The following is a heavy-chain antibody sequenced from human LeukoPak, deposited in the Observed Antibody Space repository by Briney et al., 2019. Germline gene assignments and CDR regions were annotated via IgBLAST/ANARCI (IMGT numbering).Heavy chain of an antibody. CDR2: ISAYNGNT. D-gene: IGHD2-2*01. J-gene: IGHJ4*02. CDR3: AITTGGSSTSCLDY. CDR1: GYTFTSYG. Sequence: ASVKVSCKASGYTFTSYGISWVRQAPGQGLEWMGWISAYNGNTNYAQKLQGRVTMTTDTSTSTAYMELRSLRPDDTAVYHCAITTGGSSTSCLDYWGQGTLVTVSS. V-gene: IGHV1-18*01.